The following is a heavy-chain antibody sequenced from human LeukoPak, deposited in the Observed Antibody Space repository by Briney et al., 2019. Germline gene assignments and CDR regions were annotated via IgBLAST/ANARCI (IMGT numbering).Heavy chain of an antibody. CDR2: INHSGST. D-gene: IGHD3-10*01. CDR1: GGSFSGYY. J-gene: IGHJ5*02. V-gene: IGHV4-34*01. CDR3: AREVGLLWFGEPFNWFDP. Sequence: SETLSLTCAVYGGSFSGYYWSWIRQPPGKGLEWIGEINHSGSTNYNPSLKSRVTISVDTSKNQFSLKLSSVTAADTAVYYCAREVGLLWFGEPFNWFDPWGQGTLVTVSS.